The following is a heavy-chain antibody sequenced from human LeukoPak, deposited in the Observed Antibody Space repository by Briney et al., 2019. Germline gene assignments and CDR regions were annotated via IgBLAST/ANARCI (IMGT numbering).Heavy chain of an antibody. CDR3: ARAHSSSLFDH. D-gene: IGHD2-2*01. V-gene: IGHV3-23*01. CDR2: ISDSGVGT. CDR1: GFTFSSHP. J-gene: IGHJ4*02. Sequence: GGSLRLSCAASGFTFSSHPMRWVRQAPGKGLEWVSGISDSGVGTYYADSVKGRVTISRDNSKNTLSLHMNSLRVEDTAVYYCARAHSSSLFDHWGQGALVTVSS.